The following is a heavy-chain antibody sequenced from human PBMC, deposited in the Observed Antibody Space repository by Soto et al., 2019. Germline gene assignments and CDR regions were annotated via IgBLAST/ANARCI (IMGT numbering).Heavy chain of an antibody. V-gene: IGHV4-4*02. D-gene: IGHD3-10*01. CDR3: ARDLSYYGSGSYYFDY. Sequence: SETLSLTCAVSGGSISSSNWWSWVRQPPGKGLEWIGEIYHSGSTNYNPSLKSRVTISVDKSKNQFSLKLSSVTAADTAVYYWARDLSYYGSGSYYFDYWGQGTLVTVSS. CDR1: GGSISSSNW. J-gene: IGHJ4*02. CDR2: IYHSGST.